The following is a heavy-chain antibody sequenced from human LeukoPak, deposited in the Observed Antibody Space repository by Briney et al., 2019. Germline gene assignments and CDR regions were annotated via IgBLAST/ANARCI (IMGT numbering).Heavy chain of an antibody. Sequence: SETLSLTCTVSGGSISSASYYWGWIRQSPGNGLEWIGCVYFTGATFYNPSLESRVTISVDMSKNQFSLRLGSVTAADTGVYYCARGDYPSNFYYLDPWGKGTTVTVSS. D-gene: IGHD4-11*01. CDR1: GGSISSASYY. V-gene: IGHV4-39*01. J-gene: IGHJ6*03. CDR2: VYFTGAT. CDR3: ARGDYPSNFYYLDP.